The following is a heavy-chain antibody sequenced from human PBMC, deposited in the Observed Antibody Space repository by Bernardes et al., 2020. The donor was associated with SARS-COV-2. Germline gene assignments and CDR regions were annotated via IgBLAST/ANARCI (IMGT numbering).Heavy chain of an antibody. CDR1: GFTFSSYG. J-gene: IGHJ4*02. Sequence: GGSLRLSCAASGFTFSSYGMHWVRQAPGKGLEWVAVISYDGSNKYYADSVKGRFTISRDNSKNTLYLQMNSLRAEDTAVYYCAKDRVYYDSRGAVDYWGQGNLVTVSS. CDR3: AKDRVYYDSRGAVDY. CDR2: ISYDGSNK. V-gene: IGHV3-30*18. D-gene: IGHD3-22*01.